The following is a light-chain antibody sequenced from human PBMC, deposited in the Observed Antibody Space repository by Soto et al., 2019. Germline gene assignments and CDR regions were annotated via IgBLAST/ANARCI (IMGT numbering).Light chain of an antibody. V-gene: IGKV3-15*01. J-gene: IGKJ5*01. CDR3: QQYKSWSPIT. Sequence: EIVMTQSPAILSVSPGERATLSCRAGQSFRSHLAWYQQKPGQAPRLLIYETSTRSTGIPARSSGSGSGTEFTLTISSLQSEDFAVYYCQQYKSWSPITFGQGTRLEIK. CDR2: ETS. CDR1: QSFRSH.